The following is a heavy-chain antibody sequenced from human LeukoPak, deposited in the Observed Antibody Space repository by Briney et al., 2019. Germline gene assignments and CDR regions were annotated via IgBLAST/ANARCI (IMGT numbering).Heavy chain of an antibody. V-gene: IGHV4-59*01. J-gene: IGHJ3*02. Sequence: YPSETLSLTCTVSGVSISGYYWSWLRQPPGKGLEWFGYIYYSGSTNYNPSLKSRVTISVDTSKNQFSLKLSSVTAADTAVYYCARGRRLSGAFDIWGQGTMVTVSS. CDR1: GVSISGYY. CDR3: ARGRRLSGAFDI. D-gene: IGHD3-10*01. CDR2: IYYSGST.